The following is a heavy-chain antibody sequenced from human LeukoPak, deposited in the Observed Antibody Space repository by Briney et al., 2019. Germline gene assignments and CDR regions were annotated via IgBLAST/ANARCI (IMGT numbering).Heavy chain of an antibody. CDR1: GYSISSGYF. J-gene: IGHJ3*02. CDR2: IYQSGTA. D-gene: IGHD6-13*01. CDR3: ARVSSNNWYNERGAFDI. Sequence: TSETLSLTCTVSGYSISSGYFWGWMRQPPGKGLEWIGSIYQSGTAHYNPSPKSRVTISVDTSKNQFSLKLSSVTAADTAVYYCARVSSNNWYNERGAFDIWGQGTMVTVSS. V-gene: IGHV4-38-2*02.